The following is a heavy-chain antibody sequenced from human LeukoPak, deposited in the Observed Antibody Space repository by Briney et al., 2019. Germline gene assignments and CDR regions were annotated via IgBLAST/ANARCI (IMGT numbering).Heavy chain of an antibody. J-gene: IGHJ3*02. CDR3: ATSSGYYFDAFDI. V-gene: IGHV4-30-2*01. CDR1: AGSVSSGGYS. CDR2: IYHSGST. D-gene: IGHD3-22*01. Sequence: SETLSLTCAVSAGSVSSGGYSWSWLRHPPGKGLEWTGYIYHSGSTYYNPSLKSRVTISVDRSKNQFSLKLSSVTAADTAVYYCATSSGYYFDAFDIWGQGTMVTVSS.